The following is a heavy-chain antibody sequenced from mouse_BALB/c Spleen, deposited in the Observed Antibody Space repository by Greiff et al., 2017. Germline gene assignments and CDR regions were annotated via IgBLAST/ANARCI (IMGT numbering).Heavy chain of an antibody. V-gene: IGHV5-15*02. CDR2: ISNLAYSI. J-gene: IGHJ4*01. Sequence: EVHLVESGGGLVQPGGSRKLSCAASGFTFSDYGMAWVRQAPGKGPEWVAFISNLAYSIYYADTVTGRFTISRENAKNTLYLEMSSLRSEDTAMYYCARDDYDGAMDYWGQGTSVTVSS. CDR3: ARDDYDGAMDY. D-gene: IGHD2-4*01. CDR1: GFTFSDYG.